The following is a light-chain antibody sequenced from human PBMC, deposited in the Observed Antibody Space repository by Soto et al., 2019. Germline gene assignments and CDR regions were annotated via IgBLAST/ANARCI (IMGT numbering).Light chain of an antibody. J-gene: IGKJ2*01. CDR2: WAS. CDR3: HQNFLSPRT. V-gene: IGKV4-1*01. CDR1: HCVVHSSNKKKY. Sequence: DIVMTPSPDSLAVSLVESANIHCKSSHCVVHSSNKKKYVAWYQQKLGHHPKLLMYWASTRESGVPDRFSGSGSGTDFTLTSSSLQAEDGAVYYCHQNFLSPRTVGQGTSLEIK.